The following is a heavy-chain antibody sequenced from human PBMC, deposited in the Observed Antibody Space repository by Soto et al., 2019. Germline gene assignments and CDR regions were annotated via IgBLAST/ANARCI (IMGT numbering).Heavy chain of an antibody. CDR1: GLNFDDFA. Sequence: EVQLVESGGRLVQPGRSLRLSCVGTGLNFDDFAMHWVRQAPGKGLEWVSGITWNSRVLAYADSVKGRFTISRDNARNSLYLQMDSLRDEYTALYYCTKGRYDFLSPYYFGSSGQGTLVTVSS. V-gene: IGHV3-9*01. CDR2: ITWNSRVL. D-gene: IGHD3-3*01. J-gene: IGHJ4*02. CDR3: TKGRYDFLSPYYFGS.